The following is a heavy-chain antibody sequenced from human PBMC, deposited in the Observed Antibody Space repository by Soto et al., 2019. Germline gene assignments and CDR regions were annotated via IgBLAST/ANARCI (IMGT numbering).Heavy chain of an antibody. CDR2: IWYDGSNK. J-gene: IGHJ6*02. Sequence: QVQLVESGGGVVQPGRSLRLSCAASGFTFSSYGMHWVRQAPGKGLEWVAVIWYDGSNKYYADSVKGRFTISRDNSKNTLYLQMNSLRAEDTAVYYCARDRIQLWPRYYYYCGMDVWGQGTTVTVSS. D-gene: IGHD5-18*01. CDR1: GFTFSSYG. CDR3: ARDRIQLWPRYYYYCGMDV. V-gene: IGHV3-33*01.